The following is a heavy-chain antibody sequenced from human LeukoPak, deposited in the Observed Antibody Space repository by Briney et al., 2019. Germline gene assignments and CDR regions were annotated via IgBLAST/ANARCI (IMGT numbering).Heavy chain of an antibody. J-gene: IGHJ4*02. D-gene: IGHD6-13*01. CDR2: INHSGST. CDR3: ARVLETGIAAAH. Sequence: SETLSLTCAVYGGSFSGYYWSWIRQPPGKGLEWIGEINHSGSTNYNPSLKSRVTISADTSKNQFSLKLSSVTAADTAVYYCARVLETGIAAAHWGQGTLVTVSS. V-gene: IGHV4-34*01. CDR1: GGSFSGYY.